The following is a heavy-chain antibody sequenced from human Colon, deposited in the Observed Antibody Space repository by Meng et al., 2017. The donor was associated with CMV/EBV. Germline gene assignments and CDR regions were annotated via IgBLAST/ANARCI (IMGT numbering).Heavy chain of an antibody. CDR3: VRESQSGSYIYLQH. CDR1: GYTFTKYG. J-gene: IGHJ1*01. V-gene: IGHV1-18*01. Sequence: GPRVQSGAQVKQPGASWNVSCKASGYTFTKYGISWVRQAPGQGLDWMGWISAYTGDTYYAQKFQGRVTMTTDTSTSTAYMELRSLRSDDTAVYYCVRESQSGSYIYLQHWGQGTLVTVSS. CDR2: ISAYTGDT. D-gene: IGHD1-26*01.